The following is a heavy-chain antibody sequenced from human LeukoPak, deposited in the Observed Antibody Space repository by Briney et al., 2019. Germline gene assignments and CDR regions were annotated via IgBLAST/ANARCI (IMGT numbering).Heavy chain of an antibody. Sequence: AGSLRLSCAASGFTFSSYVRHWVRQAPGKGLEWVAVISYDGSNKYYADSVKGRFTISRDNSKNTLYLRMNSLRAEDTAVYYCAKDDSAAGVDYWGQGTLVTVSS. V-gene: IGHV3-30*18. CDR2: ISYDGSNK. J-gene: IGHJ4*02. CDR3: AKDDSAAGVDY. CDR1: GFTFSSYV. D-gene: IGHD6-13*01.